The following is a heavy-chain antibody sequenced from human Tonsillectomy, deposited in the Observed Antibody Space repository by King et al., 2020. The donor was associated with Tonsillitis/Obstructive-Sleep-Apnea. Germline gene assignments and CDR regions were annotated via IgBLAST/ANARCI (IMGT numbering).Heavy chain of an antibody. CDR2: SIPIFGTA. Sequence: QLVQSGAEVKKPGSSVKVSCKASGGTFSSYAISWGRQAPGPGLEWMGGSIPIFGTANYAQKFQGRVTITADESTSTAYMELSSLRSEDTAVYYCARGNTYYDILTGYTLDYWGQGTLVTVSS. CDR1: GGTFSSYA. CDR3: ARGNTYYDILTGYTLDY. J-gene: IGHJ4*02. V-gene: IGHV1-69*01. D-gene: IGHD3-9*01.